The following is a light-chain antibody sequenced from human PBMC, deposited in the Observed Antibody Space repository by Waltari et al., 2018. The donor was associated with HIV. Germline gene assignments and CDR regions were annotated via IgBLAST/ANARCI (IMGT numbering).Light chain of an antibody. J-gene: IGLJ2*01. V-gene: IGLV2-23*02. CDR1: SSDVGSYNL. CDR2: EVN. Sequence: SALTQPAYVSGYPGQSITMYCTGTSSDVGSYNLVSWYQQHPGKAPKLIIYEVNKRPPGITNRFSCFKSGNTASLTITGLQAEDEADYHCCSYAIGGTFVFGGGTKVTVL. CDR3: CSYAIGGTFV.